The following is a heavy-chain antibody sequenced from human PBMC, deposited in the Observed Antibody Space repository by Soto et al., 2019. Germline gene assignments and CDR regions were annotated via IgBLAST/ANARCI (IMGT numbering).Heavy chain of an antibody. D-gene: IGHD2-2*01. Sequence: ASVKVSCKASGYTFTSYDINWVRQATGQGLEWMGWMNPNSGNTGYAQKFQGRVTMTRNTSISTAYMELRSLRSEDTAVYYCARGRLRHCSSTSCYFGWFDPWGQGTLVTVSS. CDR1: GYTFTSYD. CDR3: ARGRLRHCSSTSCYFGWFDP. CDR2: MNPNSGNT. J-gene: IGHJ5*02. V-gene: IGHV1-8*01.